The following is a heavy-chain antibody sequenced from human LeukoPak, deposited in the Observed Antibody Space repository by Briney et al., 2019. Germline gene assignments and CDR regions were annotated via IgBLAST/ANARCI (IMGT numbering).Heavy chain of an antibody. J-gene: IGHJ4*02. CDR2: MNPNSGNT. CDR3: AIHCSSTSCPFDY. CDR1: GGTFSSNA. V-gene: IGHV1-8*01. Sequence: ASVKVSCKASGGTFSSNAISWVRQATGQGLEWMGWMNPNSGNTGYAQKFQGRVTITRNTSISTAYMELSSLRSEDTAVYYCAIHCSSTSCPFDYWGQGTLVTVSS. D-gene: IGHD2-2*01.